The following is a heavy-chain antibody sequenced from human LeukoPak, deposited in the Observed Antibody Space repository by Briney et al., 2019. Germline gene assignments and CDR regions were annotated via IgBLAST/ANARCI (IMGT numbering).Heavy chain of an antibody. V-gene: IGHV1-18*01. D-gene: IGHD1-26*01. Sequence: ASVKVSCKASGYTFTSYGISWVRQAPGQGLEWMGWISAYIGNTNYAQKLQGRVTMTTDTSTSTAYMELRSLRSDDTAVYYCARDLEAIVGATAFDYWGQGTLVTVSS. J-gene: IGHJ4*02. CDR1: GYTFTSYG. CDR3: ARDLEAIVGATAFDY. CDR2: ISAYIGNT.